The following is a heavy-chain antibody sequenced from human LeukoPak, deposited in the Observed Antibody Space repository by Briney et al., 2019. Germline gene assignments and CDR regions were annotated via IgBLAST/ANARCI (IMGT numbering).Heavy chain of an antibody. V-gene: IGHV3-30-3*01. Sequence: GGSLRLSCAASGFTFSSYAMHWVRQAPGKGLEWVAVISYDGSNKYYADSVKGRFTITRDNSKNTLYLQMDSLRVDDTAVYFCAKDLTGTTEYFDYWGQGTPVTVSS. CDR3: AKDLTGTTEYFDY. CDR2: ISYDGSNK. D-gene: IGHD1-1*01. CDR1: GFTFSSYA. J-gene: IGHJ4*02.